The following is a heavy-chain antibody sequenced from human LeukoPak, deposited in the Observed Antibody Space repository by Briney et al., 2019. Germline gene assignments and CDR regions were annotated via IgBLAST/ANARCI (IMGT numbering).Heavy chain of an antibody. CDR2: IWEDGSNT. D-gene: IGHD2-8*01. J-gene: IGHJ4*02. CDR3: AKDRGKGRITNYFDY. V-gene: IGHV3-33*03. CDR1: GFTFSVYD. Sequence: PGGSLRLSCAASGFTFSVYDMHWVRQTPDKGLEWVALIWEDGSNTDYADPVKGRFTVSRDNSKNTLYLQMNSLRAEDAAMYYCAKDRGKGRITNYFDYWGQGALVTVSS.